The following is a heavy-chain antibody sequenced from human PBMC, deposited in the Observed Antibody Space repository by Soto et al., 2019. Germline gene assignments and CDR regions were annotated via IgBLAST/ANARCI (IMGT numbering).Heavy chain of an antibody. CDR2: ISCCGGST. J-gene: IGHJ1*01. CDR1: GFNFKKFA. Sequence: GGSLRLSCEASGFNFKKFAMGWVRKAPGEGLEGVSGISCCGGSTFYANSVKGRFSLARDDSKNTLSLQLNSLRVEDTAHYYCAKADGEQWLIPHLDNWGQGTQVTVSS. CDR3: AKADGEQWLIPHLDN. V-gene: IGHV3-23*01. D-gene: IGHD6-19*01.